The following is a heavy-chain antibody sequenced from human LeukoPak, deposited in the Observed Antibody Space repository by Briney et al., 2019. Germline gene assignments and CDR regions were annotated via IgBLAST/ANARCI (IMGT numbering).Heavy chain of an antibody. CDR2: IYTSGST. D-gene: IGHD3-22*01. Sequence: SQTLSLTCTVSGGSISSGSYYWSWIRQPAGKGLEWIGRIYTSGSTNYNPSLKSRVTISVDTSKNQFSLKLSSVTAADTAVYYCARGADSSGYGHYYFDYWGQGTLVTVSS. CDR3: ARGADSSGYGHYYFDY. CDR1: GGSISSGSYY. V-gene: IGHV4-61*02. J-gene: IGHJ4*02.